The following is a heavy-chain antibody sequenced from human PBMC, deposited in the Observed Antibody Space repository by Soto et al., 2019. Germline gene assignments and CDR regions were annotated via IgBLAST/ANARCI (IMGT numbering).Heavy chain of an antibody. CDR2: ISFNGKNT. D-gene: IGHD3-16*01. CDR3: ADIGGYDSVGGAY. CDR1: GFTFSAYG. J-gene: IGHJ4*02. Sequence: VQLVESGGGVVQPGKSLRLSCAASGFTFSAYGMHWVRQAPGKGLEWVTFISFNGKNTDYADSVKGRFTVSRDNARNTLYLQMNSLRAEDTAVYYCADIGGYDSVGGAYWGQGALVTVSS. V-gene: IGHV3-33*05.